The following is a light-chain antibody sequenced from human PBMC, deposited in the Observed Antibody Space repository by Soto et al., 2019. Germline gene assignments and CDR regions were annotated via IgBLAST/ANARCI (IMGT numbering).Light chain of an antibody. CDR3: SSHTSSNTLVV. Sequence: QSVLTQPASVSGSPGQSITISCTGTSSDVGGYDYVSWYQQHPGKAPKLMIYDVSNRPSGVSNRFSGSKSGNTASLTISGLQDEDEADYYCSSHTSSNTLVVFGGGTKVTVL. CDR2: DVS. J-gene: IGLJ2*01. V-gene: IGLV2-14*03. CDR1: SSDVGGYDY.